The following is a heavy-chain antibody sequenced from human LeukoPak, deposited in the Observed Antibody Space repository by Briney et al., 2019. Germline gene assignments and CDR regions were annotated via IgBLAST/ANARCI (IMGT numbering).Heavy chain of an antibody. J-gene: IGHJ4*02. CDR2: INPDSGGT. V-gene: IGHV1-2*02. Sequence: GASVKVSCKASGYTFTGYYMHWVRQAPGQGLEWMGWINPDSGGTNYAQKFQGRVTMTRDTSISTAYMELSRLRSDDTAVYYCAREPPDYGTGVYYFDYWGQGTLVTVSS. D-gene: IGHD4-17*01. CDR3: AREPPDYGTGVYYFDY. CDR1: GYTFTGYY.